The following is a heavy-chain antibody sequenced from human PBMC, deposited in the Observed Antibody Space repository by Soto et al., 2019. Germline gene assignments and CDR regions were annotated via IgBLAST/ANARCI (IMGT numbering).Heavy chain of an antibody. CDR1: GDSVTSVSDY. V-gene: IGHV4-61*01. Sequence: SETLSLTCTVSGDSVTSVSDYWSWIRQPPGKGLEWIGYIYYSGSADYNPSLVRRVTISIDTSKNQFSLKLTSVTAADTAVYYCARGVGFGYYYYHMDLWGQGTTVTVSS. D-gene: IGHD3-10*01. CDR2: IYYSGSA. CDR3: ARGVGFGYYYYHMDL. J-gene: IGHJ6*02.